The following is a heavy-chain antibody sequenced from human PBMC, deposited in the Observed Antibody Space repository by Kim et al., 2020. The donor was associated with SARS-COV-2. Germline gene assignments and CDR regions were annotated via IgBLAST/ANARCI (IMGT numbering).Heavy chain of an antibody. Sequence: ASVKVSCKASGYTFTSYDINWVRQATGHGLEWMGLMNHNSGNTGYAQKFQGRVTMTRNTSISTAYMDLSSLRSEETAVYYCASVHLKSIVVVIAPRPYYYYMDVWGKGTTVTGSS. D-gene: IGHD2-21*01. V-gene: IGHV1-8*01. CDR3: ASVHLKSIVVVIAPRPYYYYMDV. CDR1: GYTFTSYD. CDR2: MNHNSGNT. J-gene: IGHJ6*03.